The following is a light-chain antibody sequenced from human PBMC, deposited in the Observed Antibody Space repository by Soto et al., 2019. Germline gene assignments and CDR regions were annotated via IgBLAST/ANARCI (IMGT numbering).Light chain of an antibody. J-gene: IGLJ1*01. V-gene: IGLV2-14*03. Sequence: QSVLTQPASVSGSPGHSITISCTGTSNDIGGHNAVSWYQQYSGEAPRLLIYDVTSRAAGVSNRFSASKSGNTASLTISGLQAEDVADYHCSSYGSGGYYGLGPGTKVTV. CDR3: SSYGSGGYYG. CDR1: SNDIGGHNA. CDR2: DVT.